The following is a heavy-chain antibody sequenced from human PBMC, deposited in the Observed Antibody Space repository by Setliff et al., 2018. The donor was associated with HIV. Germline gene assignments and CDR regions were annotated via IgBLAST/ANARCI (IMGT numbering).Heavy chain of an antibody. CDR2: IYNPGST. V-gene: IGHV4-4*09. D-gene: IGHD3-16*01. CDR3: ARLRLAVMMSLDYFDL. CDR1: GGSITHFY. J-gene: IGHJ4*02. Sequence: SETLSLTCNVSGGSITHFYWSWLRQPPGKGLEWIGYIYNPGSTNFNPSLQSRVSMSVDVSTNQFSLRLTSVTAADTAVYYCARLRLAVMMSLDYFDLWGQGTLVTVSS.